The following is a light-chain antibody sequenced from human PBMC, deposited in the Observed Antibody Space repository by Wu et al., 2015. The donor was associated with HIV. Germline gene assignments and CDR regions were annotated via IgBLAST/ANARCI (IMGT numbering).Light chain of an antibody. CDR1: QSVSSY. V-gene: IGKV3-15*01. CDR2: GAS. Sequence: EIVMTQSPATLSVSPREGVTLSCRASQSVSSYLAWYQQTPGQAPRLLIYGASTRATGVPARFSGSGSGTQFTLTITNVQSADSAVYYCQQYNNWPPYSFGQGTKLEIK. J-gene: IGKJ2*03. CDR3: QQYNNWPPYS.